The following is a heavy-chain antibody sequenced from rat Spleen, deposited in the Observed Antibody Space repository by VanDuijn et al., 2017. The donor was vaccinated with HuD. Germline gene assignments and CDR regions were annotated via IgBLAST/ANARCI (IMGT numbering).Heavy chain of an antibody. J-gene: IGHJ2*01. CDR3: ARELAITTVPTNYFDY. Sequence: QVQLKESGPDLVQPSQTLSLTCTVSGFSLTSYHVHWVRQPPGKGLEWMGVMWSDGDTSYNSALKSRRSISRDTSKSQVFLKMSSLQTEDTATYYSARELAITTVPTNYFDYWGQGVMVTVSS. CDR2: MWSDGDT. D-gene: IGHD1-1*01. CDR1: GFSLTSYH. V-gene: IGHV2-32*01.